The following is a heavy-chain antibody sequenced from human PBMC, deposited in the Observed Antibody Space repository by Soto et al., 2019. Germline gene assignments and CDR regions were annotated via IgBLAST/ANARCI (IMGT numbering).Heavy chain of an antibody. V-gene: IGHV3-15*01. Sequence: PGGSLRLCCAASGFTFSNAWMSWVRQAPGKGLEWVGRIKSKTDGGTTDYAAPVKGRFTISRDYSKNTLYLQMNSPRAEDTAVYYCAKFKVVTPRLDIDYWGQGTLVTVS. CDR1: GFTFSNAW. D-gene: IGHD2-21*02. CDR3: AKFKVVTPRLDIDY. J-gene: IGHJ4*02. CDR2: IKSKTDGGTT.